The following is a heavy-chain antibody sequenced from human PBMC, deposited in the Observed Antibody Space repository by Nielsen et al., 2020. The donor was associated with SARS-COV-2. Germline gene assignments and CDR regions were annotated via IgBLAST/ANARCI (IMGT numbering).Heavy chain of an antibody. CDR2: INPSGGST. J-gene: IGHJ4*02. D-gene: IGHD3-22*01. CDR3: ARESFRDYYDSSGYYWKDY. Sequence: WVRQAPGQGLEWVGIINPSGGSTSYAQKFQGRVTMTRDTSTSTVYMELSSLRSEDTAVYYCARESFRDYYDSSGYYWKDYWGQGTLVTVSS. V-gene: IGHV1-46*01.